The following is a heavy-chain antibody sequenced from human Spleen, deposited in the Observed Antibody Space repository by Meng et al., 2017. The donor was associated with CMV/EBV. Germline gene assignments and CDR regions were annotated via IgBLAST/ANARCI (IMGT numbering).Heavy chain of an antibody. J-gene: IGHJ4*02. CDR3: AGHTQLAEYSSRYFDY. D-gene: IGHD6-6*01. CDR1: GGSLVGSC. CDR2: INSGGST. Sequence: YGGSLVGSCWSCTRQPPGEGLGCIEKINSGGSTNYPPSLRRGVTIAVATSKNQSSLELSSATAAAAALYCCAGHTQLAEYSSRYFDYWGQGTLVTVSS. V-gene: IGHV4-34*01.